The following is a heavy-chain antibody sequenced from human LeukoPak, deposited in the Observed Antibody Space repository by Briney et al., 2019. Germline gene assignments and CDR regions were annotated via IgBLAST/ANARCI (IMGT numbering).Heavy chain of an antibody. CDR2: IYSGGST. Sequence: GGSLRLSCAASGFTVSSNYMSWVRQAPGKGLEWVSVIYSGGSTYYADSVKGRFTISRDNSKNTLCLQMNSLRAEDTAVYYCAREHCSGGSCYGGEWYFDYWGQGTLVTVSS. V-gene: IGHV3-66*01. D-gene: IGHD2-15*01. CDR1: GFTVSSNY. J-gene: IGHJ4*02. CDR3: AREHCSGGSCYGGEWYFDY.